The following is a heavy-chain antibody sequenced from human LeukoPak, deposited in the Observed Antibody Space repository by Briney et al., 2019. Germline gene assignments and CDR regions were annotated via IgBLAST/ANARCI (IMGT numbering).Heavy chain of an antibody. CDR3: ARPDPESAAFDY. D-gene: IGHD1-14*01. CDR1: GGSISSYY. V-gene: IGHV4-59*08. Sequence: SETLSLTCTVSGGSISSYYWTWIRQPPGRGLEWIGYIYYTGSTNYNSSLKSRVTMSLDTSKNQFSLKLSSVTAADTAVYYCARPDPESAAFDYWGQGTLVTVSS. CDR2: IYYTGST. J-gene: IGHJ4*02.